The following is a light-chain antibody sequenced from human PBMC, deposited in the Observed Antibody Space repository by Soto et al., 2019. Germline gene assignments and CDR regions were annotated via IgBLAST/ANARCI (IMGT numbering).Light chain of an antibody. V-gene: IGKV3-20*01. CDR2: GAS. CDR3: QQYGSSPWT. Sequence: EIVLTQSPRPLSLSPGERATLSCRASQTISHNFLAWYQQKPGQDPRVIISGASSRATGILDRFSGSGSGTDFTLTISRLEREDFAVDYCQQYGSSPWTFGQGTKVEIK. CDR1: QTISHNF. J-gene: IGKJ1*01.